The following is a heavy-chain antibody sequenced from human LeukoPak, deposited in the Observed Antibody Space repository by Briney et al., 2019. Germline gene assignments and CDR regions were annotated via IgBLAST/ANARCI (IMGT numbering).Heavy chain of an antibody. D-gene: IGHD5-18*01. CDR2: ISWNSGSI. Sequence: PGGSLRLSCAASGFTFDDYAMHWVRQAPGKGLEWVSGISWNSGSIGYADSVKGRFTISRDNAKNSLYLQMNSLRAEDTALYYCAKDMGYSYGSGGFDYWGQGTLVTVFS. V-gene: IGHV3-9*01. CDR1: GFTFDDYA. CDR3: AKDMGYSYGSGGFDY. J-gene: IGHJ4*02.